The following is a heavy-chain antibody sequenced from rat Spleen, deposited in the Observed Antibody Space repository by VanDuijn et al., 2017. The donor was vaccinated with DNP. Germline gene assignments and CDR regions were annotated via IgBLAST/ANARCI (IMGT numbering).Heavy chain of an antibody. V-gene: IGHV5S10*01. CDR3: ATQTLNSY. CDR2: IAYDGGIT. CDR1: GFTFSDYY. D-gene: IGHD1-11*01. J-gene: IGHJ2*01. Sequence: EVQLVESGGGLVQPGRSLKLSCAASGFTFSDYYMAWVRQAPTKGLEWVAYIAYDGGITYYGDSVKGRFTISRDNAKNTLYLQMDSLRSEDTATYYCATQTLNSYWGQGVMVTVSS.